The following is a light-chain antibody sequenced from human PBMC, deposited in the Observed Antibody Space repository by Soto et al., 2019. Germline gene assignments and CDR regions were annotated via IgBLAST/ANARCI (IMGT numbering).Light chain of an antibody. CDR1: QSVRSTC. Sequence: TVLTQSLATLSLSPRKKEARSFRGSQSVRSTCLAWYQQKPGQAPRLLIYGASSRATGIPDRFSGSGSGTDFTLTISRLEPEDFAVYFCQQYGNSPRSFGEGIRLEI. CDR2: GAS. V-gene: IGKV3-20*01. J-gene: IGKJ5*01. CDR3: QQYGNSPRS.